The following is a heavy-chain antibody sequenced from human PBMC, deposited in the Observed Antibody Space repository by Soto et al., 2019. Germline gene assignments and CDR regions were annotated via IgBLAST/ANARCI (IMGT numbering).Heavy chain of an antibody. CDR1: GFTFSSYA. V-gene: IGHV3-23*01. D-gene: IGHD3-3*01. CDR3: AKGLTLTILYYYGMDV. Sequence: GGSLRLSCAASGFTFSSYAMSWVRQAPGKGLEWVSAISGSGGSTYYADSVKGQFTISRDNSKNTLYLQMNSLRAEDTAVYYCAKGLTLTILYYYGMDVWGQGTTVTVSS. J-gene: IGHJ6*02. CDR2: ISGSGGST.